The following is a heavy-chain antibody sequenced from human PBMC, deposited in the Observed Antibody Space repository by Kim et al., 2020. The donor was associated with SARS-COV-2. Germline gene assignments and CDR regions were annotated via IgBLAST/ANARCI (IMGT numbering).Heavy chain of an antibody. D-gene: IGHD3-3*01. CDR3: TTDITIFGVVDGDY. Sequence: APVKGRFTISRDDSKNTLYLQMNSLKTEDTAVYYCTTDITIFGVVDGDYWGQGTLVTVSS. V-gene: IGHV3-15*01. J-gene: IGHJ4*02.